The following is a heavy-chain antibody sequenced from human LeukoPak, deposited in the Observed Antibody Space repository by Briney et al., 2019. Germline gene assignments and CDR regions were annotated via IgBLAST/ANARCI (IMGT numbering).Heavy chain of an antibody. CDR3: ARQRGDILTGYYMPRGFDY. CDR1: GFIFSSHG. CDR2: IRYDGSNK. J-gene: IGHJ4*02. D-gene: IGHD3-9*01. V-gene: IGHV3-30*02. Sequence: PGGSLRLSCAASGFIFSSHGMHWVRQAPGKGLEWVAFIRYDGSNKYYADSVKGRFTISRDNSKSTLYLQMNRLRTEDTAVYYCARQRGDILTGYYMPRGFDYWGQGTLVTVSS.